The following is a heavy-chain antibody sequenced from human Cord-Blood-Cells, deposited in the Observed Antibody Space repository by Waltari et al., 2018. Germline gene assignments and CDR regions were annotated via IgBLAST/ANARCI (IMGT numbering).Heavy chain of an antibody. Sequence: EVQLVESGGGLVQPGGSWRLSCAASGFTISDHYMHWVRQAPGQGLEWVGRTRNKANSYTTEYAASVKGRFTISRDDSKNSLYLQMNSLKTEDTAVYYCAIAAAGRDYWGQGTLVTVSS. CDR3: AIAAAGRDY. J-gene: IGHJ4*02. CDR1: GFTISDHY. D-gene: IGHD6-13*01. CDR2: TRNKANSYTT. V-gene: IGHV3-72*01.